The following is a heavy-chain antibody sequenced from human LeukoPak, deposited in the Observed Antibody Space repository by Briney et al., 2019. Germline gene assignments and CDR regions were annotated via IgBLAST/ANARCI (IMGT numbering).Heavy chain of an antibody. CDR3: AATRVCGGVLLRPTCLYFED. CDR1: GFTFSSYA. V-gene: IGHV3-30-3*01. J-gene: IGHJ4*02. CDR2: ISYDGSNK. D-gene: IGHD3-10*01. Sequence: GGSLRLSCAASGFTFSSYAIHWARQAPGKGLEWVAVISYDGSNKYYADSVKGRFTISRDNSKNTLYLQMNSLRAEDTAIYYCAATRVCGGVLLRPTCLYFEDWGQGTLVTVSS.